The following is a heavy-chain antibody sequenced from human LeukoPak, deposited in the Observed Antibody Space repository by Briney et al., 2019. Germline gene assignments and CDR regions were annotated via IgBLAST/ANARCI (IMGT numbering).Heavy chain of an antibody. J-gene: IGHJ4*02. Sequence: GGSLRLSCAASRFNVNNYWMHWVRQAPGKGLVWVSRINEVGRVTSYAGSVRGRFTISRDSVENTLHLQMNSLRAEDTAVYYCVKDFGGNSDYWGQGTLVTVSS. CDR3: VKDFGGNSDY. CDR2: INEVGRVT. V-gene: IGHV3-74*01. D-gene: IGHD4-23*01. CDR1: RFNVNNYW.